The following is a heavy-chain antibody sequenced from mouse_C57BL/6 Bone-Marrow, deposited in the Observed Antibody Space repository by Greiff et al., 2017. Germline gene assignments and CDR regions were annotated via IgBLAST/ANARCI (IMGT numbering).Heavy chain of an antibody. J-gene: IGHJ4*01. CDR3: ARGGYDYAMDY. CDR1: GYTFTSYW. V-gene: IGHV1-55*01. D-gene: IGHD2-2*01. Sequence: QVQLQQPGAELVKPGASVKMSCKASGYTFTSYWITWVKQRPGQGLEWIGDIYPGSGSTNYNEKFKSKATLTVDKSSSTAYMQLSSLTSDDSAVYYCARGGYDYAMDYWGQGTSVTVSS. CDR2: IYPGSGST.